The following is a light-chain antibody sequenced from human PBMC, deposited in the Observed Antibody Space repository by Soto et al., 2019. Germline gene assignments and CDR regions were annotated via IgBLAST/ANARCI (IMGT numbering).Light chain of an antibody. CDR1: QSVSSY. V-gene: IGKV3-11*01. Sequence: EIVLTQSPATLSLSPGERATLSCRASQSVSSYLAWYQQRPGQPPRLLIYATSNRATGIPARFSGSGSGTDFTLTINSLEPEDFAVYFCQQRTNWPTFGPGTKVDIK. CDR3: QQRTNWPT. J-gene: IGKJ3*01. CDR2: ATS.